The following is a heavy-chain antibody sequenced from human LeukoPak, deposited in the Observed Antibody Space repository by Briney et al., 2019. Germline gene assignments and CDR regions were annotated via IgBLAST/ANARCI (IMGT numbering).Heavy chain of an antibody. J-gene: IGHJ4*02. CDR1: TGSISGYY. CDR2: IYDSATN. V-gene: IGHV4-59*08. Sequence: SETLSLTCTVSTGSISGYYWTWLRHPTGKGLEYIGYIYDSATNNYNPSFKSLVTFSVDTSKNQFSLRLRSVTAADAAVYFCARHCAIRGGPPVYWGQGALVTVSS. CDR3: ARHCAIRGGPPVY. D-gene: IGHD4-23*01.